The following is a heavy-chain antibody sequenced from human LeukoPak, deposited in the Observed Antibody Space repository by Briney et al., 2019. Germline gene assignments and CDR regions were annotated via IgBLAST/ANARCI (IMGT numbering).Heavy chain of an antibody. V-gene: IGHV1-2*02. CDR2: INLNSGGT. Sequence: ASVKVSCKTSECTFTGDYMHWVRQAPGQGPEWMGWINLNSGGTTYAQKFQGRVTMTRDTSISTAYMELSRLRSDDTAVYYCARDLRSGYYYDSSGYYDYWGQGTLVTVTS. J-gene: IGHJ4*02. D-gene: IGHD3-22*01. CDR1: ECTFTGDY. CDR3: ARDLRSGYYYDSSGYYDY.